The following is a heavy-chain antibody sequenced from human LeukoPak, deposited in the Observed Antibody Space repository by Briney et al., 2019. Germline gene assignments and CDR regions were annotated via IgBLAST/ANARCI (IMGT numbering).Heavy chain of an antibody. CDR1: GYTFTSNY. V-gene: IGHV1-46*01. Sequence: GASVKVSCKASGYTFTSNYIHWVRQAPGQGLEWMGMIYPRDGSTSYAQKFQGRVTVTRDTSTRNVHMELSGLSSEDTAVYYCARDPEGFDYWGQGTLVTVSS. CDR2: IYPRDGST. CDR3: ARDPEGFDY. J-gene: IGHJ4*02.